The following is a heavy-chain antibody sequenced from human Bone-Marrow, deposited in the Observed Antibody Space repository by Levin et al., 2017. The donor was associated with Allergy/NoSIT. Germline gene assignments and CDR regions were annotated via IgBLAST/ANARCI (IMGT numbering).Heavy chain of an antibody. V-gene: IGHV3-73*01. Sequence: LSLTCAASGFTFSGSAMHWVRQASGKGLEWVGRIRSKANSYATAYAASVKGRFTISRDDSKNTAYLQMNSLKTEDTAVYYCTSSDSSGPQPQNDYWGQGTLVTVSS. CDR1: GFTFSGSA. J-gene: IGHJ4*02. CDR2: IRSKANSYAT. D-gene: IGHD6-19*01. CDR3: TSSDSSGPQPQNDY.